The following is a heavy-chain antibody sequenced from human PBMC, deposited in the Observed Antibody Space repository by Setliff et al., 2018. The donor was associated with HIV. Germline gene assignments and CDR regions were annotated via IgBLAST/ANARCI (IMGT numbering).Heavy chain of an antibody. CDR2: VSYDAERK. Sequence: GGSLRLSCAASGFSFSGYWMHWVRQAPGKGLEWVAVVSYDAERKYYADSVKGRFTISRDNPRNTVYLQMTGLRLDDTAVYYCARLPTTAVYYFDYWGQGTLVTVSS. V-gene: IGHV3-30*03. CDR3: ARLPTTAVYYFDY. J-gene: IGHJ4*02. D-gene: IGHD1-1*01. CDR1: GFSFSGYW.